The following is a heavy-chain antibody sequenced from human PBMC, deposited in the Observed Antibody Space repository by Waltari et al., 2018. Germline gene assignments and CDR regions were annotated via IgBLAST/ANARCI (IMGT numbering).Heavy chain of an antibody. J-gene: IGHJ3*01. CDR2: IYPGDSDV. CDR1: GYGFTTNW. CDR3: AKTMMGRFDV. D-gene: IGHD1-26*01. Sequence: EAKLEQSGAGVKRPGESLRLSCKTSGYGFTTNWINWVRQKAGKGLEWMGSIYPGDSDVIYHPSFQGHVTISVDKSTRTTFLQWNSLTVSDTATYFCAKTMMGRFDVWG. V-gene: IGHV5-51*01.